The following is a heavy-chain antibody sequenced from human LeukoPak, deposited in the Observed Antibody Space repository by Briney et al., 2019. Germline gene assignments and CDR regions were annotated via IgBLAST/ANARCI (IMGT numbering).Heavy chain of an antibody. CDR3: ARDRGWLQFDTFDI. J-gene: IGHJ3*02. V-gene: IGHV3-21*01. D-gene: IGHD5-24*01. Sequence: GGSLRLSCAASGFTFSSYSMNWARQAPGKGLEWVSSISSSSSYIYYADSLRGRFTVSRDNAKNSLSLQMNSLRAEDTALYYCARDRGWLQFDTFDIWGQGTMVTVSS. CDR2: ISSSSSYI. CDR1: GFTFSSYS.